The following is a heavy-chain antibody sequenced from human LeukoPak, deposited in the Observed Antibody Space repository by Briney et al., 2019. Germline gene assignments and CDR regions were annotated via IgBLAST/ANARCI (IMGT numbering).Heavy chain of an antibody. CDR3: AKDPYGSGSYCGY. CDR1: GFTFSSYV. Sequence: GGSLRLSCAASGFTFSSYVMSWVRQAPGKGLEWVSAISGSGGSTYYADSVKGRFTISRDNSKNTLYLQMNSLRAEDTAVYYCAKDPYGSGSYCGYWGQGTLVTVSS. D-gene: IGHD3-10*01. J-gene: IGHJ4*02. V-gene: IGHV3-23*01. CDR2: ISGSGGST.